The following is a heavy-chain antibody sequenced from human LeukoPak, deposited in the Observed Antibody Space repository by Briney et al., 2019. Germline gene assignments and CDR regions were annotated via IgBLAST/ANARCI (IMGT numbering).Heavy chain of an antibody. CDR2: IYYRGST. J-gene: IGHJ4*02. Sequence: SQTLSLTCTVSGGSISSGDYYWSWIRQPPGKGLEWIGYIYYRGSTYYNPSLKSRVTISVDTSKNQFSLKLSSVTAADTAVYYCAREGGSYLIDYWGQGTLVTVSS. CDR3: AREGGSYLIDY. V-gene: IGHV4-30-4*08. CDR1: GGSISSGDYY. D-gene: IGHD1-26*01.